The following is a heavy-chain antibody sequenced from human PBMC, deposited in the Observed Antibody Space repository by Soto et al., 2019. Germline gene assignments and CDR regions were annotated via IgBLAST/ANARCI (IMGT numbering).Heavy chain of an antibody. CDR3: ARGRKGFSSSCYVD. Sequence: PAETLCLTCAVYVGSFSGYYWTWIRQPPGKGLEWIGEINDSGGTDYNPSLKSRVTISLDTSKNQLSLKLSSVTATDTAVYYCARGRKGFSSSCYVDWGQGTLVTVSS. CDR1: VGSFSGYY. CDR2: INDSGGT. D-gene: IGHD6-13*01. V-gene: IGHV4-34*01. J-gene: IGHJ4*02.